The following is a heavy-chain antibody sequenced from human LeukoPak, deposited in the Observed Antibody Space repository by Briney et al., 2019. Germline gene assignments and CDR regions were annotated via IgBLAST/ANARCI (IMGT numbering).Heavy chain of an antibody. CDR3: ATHTAMGRVFDY. J-gene: IGHJ4*02. CDR2: ISNDGSNK. CDR1: GFTFSSYA. D-gene: IGHD5-18*01. V-gene: IGHV3-30-3*01. Sequence: GGSLRLSCAASGFTFSSYAMHWVRQAPGKGLERVAVISNDGSNKYYADSVKGRFTISRDNSKNTLYLQMNRLRAEDTAVYYCATHTAMGRVFDYWGQGTLVTVSS.